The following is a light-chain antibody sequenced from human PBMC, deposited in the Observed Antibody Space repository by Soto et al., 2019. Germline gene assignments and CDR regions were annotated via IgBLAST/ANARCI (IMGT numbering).Light chain of an antibody. V-gene: IGKV1-5*03. CDR1: QSIGSW. CDR2: KAS. J-gene: IGKJ1*01. CDR3: QQYNSYSRT. Sequence: DIQMTHSPSTLSASVGDRVTITCRASQSIGSWLAWYQQKPGKAPKLLIYKASTLESGVPSRFSGSGSGTQFTLTISSLQPDDFATYYCQQYNSYSRTFGQGTKVDIK.